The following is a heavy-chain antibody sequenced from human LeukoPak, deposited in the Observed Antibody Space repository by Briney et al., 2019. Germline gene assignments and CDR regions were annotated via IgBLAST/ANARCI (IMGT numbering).Heavy chain of an antibody. J-gene: IGHJ4*02. D-gene: IGHD6-19*01. CDR1: GDSISSHY. Sequence: SETLSLTCTVSGDSISSHYWSWIRQPPGKGLEWIAYIYDTGTTVSNPSLKSRVSMSLDRSKNEFSLQPTSVTAADTAVYYCAGIWYSSGYYFDYWGQGTLVTVSS. CDR2: IYDTGTT. CDR3: AGIWYSSGYYFDY. V-gene: IGHV4-59*11.